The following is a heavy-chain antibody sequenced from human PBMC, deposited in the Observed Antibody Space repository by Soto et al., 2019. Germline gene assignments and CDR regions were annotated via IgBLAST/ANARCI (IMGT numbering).Heavy chain of an antibody. V-gene: IGHV1-24*01. J-gene: IGHJ5*02. CDR2: FDPEDGET. D-gene: IGHD1-26*01. CDR1: GYTLTELS. CDR3: ATGSGSYFLDWFDP. Sequence: QVQLVQSGAEVKKPGASVKVSCKVSGYTLTELSIHWVRQAPGKGLEWMGGFDPEDGETVYAQKFQGRVTMTEDTSTATAYMELSSLRADDTAVYYCATGSGSYFLDWFDPWGQGTVVTVSS.